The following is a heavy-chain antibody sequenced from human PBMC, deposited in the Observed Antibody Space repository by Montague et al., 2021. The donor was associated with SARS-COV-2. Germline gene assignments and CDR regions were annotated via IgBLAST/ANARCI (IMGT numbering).Heavy chain of an antibody. CDR3: AKGGERITMIVVVITLAGFDY. V-gene: IGHV3-23*01. J-gene: IGHJ4*02. CDR2: ISGSGGST. Sequence: SLRLSCAASGFTFSSYALSLVRQAPGKGLELVSAISGSGGSTYYADSVKGRFTISRDNSKNTLYLQLNSLRAEDTAVYYCAKGGERITMIVVVITLAGFDYWGQGTLVTVSS. D-gene: IGHD3-22*01. CDR1: GFTFSSYA.